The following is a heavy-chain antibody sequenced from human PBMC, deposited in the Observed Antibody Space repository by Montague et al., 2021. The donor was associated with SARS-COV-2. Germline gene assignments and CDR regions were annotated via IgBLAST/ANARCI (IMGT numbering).Heavy chain of an antibody. D-gene: IGHD6-19*01. CDR1: GDSASSNSAA. CDR3: ANFAVSGTTADY. J-gene: IGHJ4*02. V-gene: IGHV6-1*01. CDR2: TYYRSKWFH. Sequence: CAISGDSASSNSAAWNWIRQSPSRGLEWLGRTYYRSKWFHDYAISVKSRIIINPDTSKNQFSLQLNSVTPEDTAVYYCANFAVSGTTADYWGQGILVTVSS.